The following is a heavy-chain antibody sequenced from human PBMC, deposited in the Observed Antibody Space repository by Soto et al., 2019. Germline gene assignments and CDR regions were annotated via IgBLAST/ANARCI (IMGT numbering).Heavy chain of an antibody. D-gene: IGHD3-9*01. CDR2: INPNSGGT. CDR1: GYTFTGYY. J-gene: IGHJ5*02. V-gene: IGHV1-2*04. Sequence: ASVKVSCKASGYTFTGYYMHWVRQAPGQGLEWMGWINPNSGGTNYAQKFQGWVAMTRDTSISTAYMELSRLRSDDTAVYYCARDRNILTGYYPSNWFDPWGQGTLVTVSS. CDR3: ARDRNILTGYYPSNWFDP.